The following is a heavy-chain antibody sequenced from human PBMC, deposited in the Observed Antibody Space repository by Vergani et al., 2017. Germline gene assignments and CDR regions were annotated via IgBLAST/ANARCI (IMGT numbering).Heavy chain of an antibody. CDR2: ISSSSSYI. V-gene: IGHV3-21*01. CDR3: ASYDIVGGTSRFGHY. Sequence: EVQLVESGGGLVKPGGSLRLSCAASGFTFSSYSMNWVRQAPGKGLECVSSISSSSSYIYYADSVKGRFTLSRDNAKNSLYLQMNSLRAEDTAVYYCASYDIVGGTSRFGHYWGQGTLVTV. D-gene: IGHD1-26*01. J-gene: IGHJ4*02. CDR1: GFTFSSYS.